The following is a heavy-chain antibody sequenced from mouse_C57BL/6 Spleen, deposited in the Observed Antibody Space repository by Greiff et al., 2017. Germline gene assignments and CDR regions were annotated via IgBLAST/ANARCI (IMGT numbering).Heavy chain of an antibody. D-gene: IGHD2-4*01. V-gene: IGHV5-9*01. CDR3: ARLIHFDV. CDR1: GFTFSSYT. Sequence: EVKLMESGGGLVKPGGSLKLSCAASGFTFSSYTMPWVRQTPEKRLEWVATISGGGGNTYYPDSVKGRFTISRDNATNTLYLQLSSLRSEVTSLYYCARLIHFDVWGTGTTVTVSS. CDR2: ISGGGGNT. J-gene: IGHJ1*03.